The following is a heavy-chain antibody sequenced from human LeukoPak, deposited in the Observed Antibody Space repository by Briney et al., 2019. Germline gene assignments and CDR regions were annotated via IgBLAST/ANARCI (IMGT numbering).Heavy chain of an antibody. V-gene: IGHV4-39*01. D-gene: IGHD3-22*01. CDR2: IYYSGST. J-gene: IGHJ4*02. CDR3: ARQANYYDSSGYLYYFDY. Sequence: NPSETLSLTCTVSGGSISSSSYYWGWIRLPRGKGLECIASIYYSGSTYYNPSLKSRVTISVDTSKNQFSLKLSSVTAADTAVYYCARQANYYDSSGYLYYFDYWGQGTLVTVSS. CDR1: GGSISSSSYY.